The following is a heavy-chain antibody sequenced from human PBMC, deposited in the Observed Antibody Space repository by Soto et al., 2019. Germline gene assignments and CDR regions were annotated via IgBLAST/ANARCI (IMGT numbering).Heavy chain of an antibody. D-gene: IGHD2-21*02. J-gene: IGHJ6*02. V-gene: IGHV4-59*01. CDR1: GGSISRYY. Sequence: SETRSLTCTVPGGSISRYYWSWIRQPPGKGLEWIGYLYNAGSTIYNPSLKSRVTISVDMSQNQFSLNLNYVTAADTAVYYCARDLWGYCGTDCYPLDVWGQGTTVTVS. CDR2: LYNAGST. CDR3: ARDLWGYCGTDCYPLDV.